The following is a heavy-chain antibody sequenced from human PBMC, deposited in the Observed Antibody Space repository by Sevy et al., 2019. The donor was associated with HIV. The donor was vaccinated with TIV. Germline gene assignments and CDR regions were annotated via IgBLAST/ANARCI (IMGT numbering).Heavy chain of an antibody. CDR1: GYSFTSHW. D-gene: IGHD3-22*01. V-gene: IGHV5-51*01. J-gene: IGHJ4*02. CDR2: IFPDDSDT. Sequence: GESLKISCQGSGYSFTSHWIGWVRHMPGKGLEWMGIIFPDDSDTRYSPSFQGQVTFSADKSINTAYLQWSSLKASDTAMYYCATFRSGYFDSSGYYIYWGQGTLVTVSS. CDR3: ATFRSGYFDSSGYYIY.